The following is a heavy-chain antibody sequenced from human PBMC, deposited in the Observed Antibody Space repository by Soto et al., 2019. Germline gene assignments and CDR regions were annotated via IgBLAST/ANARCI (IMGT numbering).Heavy chain of an antibody. CDR3: AKGIWYFYX. CDR1: GFTFSSYG. CDR2: ISYDVSNK. J-gene: IGHJ4*02. D-gene: IGHD3-10*01. Sequence: GGSLRLSCAASGFTFSSYGMHWVRQAPGKGLEWVAVISYDVSNKYYAESVKGRFTISRENYKNTLYLQMNSLRAEDTAVYYCAKGIWYFYXWGQGTLVTVSX. V-gene: IGHV3-30*18.